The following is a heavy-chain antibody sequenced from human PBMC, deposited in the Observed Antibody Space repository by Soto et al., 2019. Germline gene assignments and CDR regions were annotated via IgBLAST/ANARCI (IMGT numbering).Heavy chain of an antibody. CDR3: ARGGRGSGLYFLYYFDL. Sequence: SETLSLTCTVSGASISGFYWSWIRKSAGKGLEWIGRIYPTGTTDYNPSLKSRVIMSVDMSKNQFSLTLSSVTPADTAVYYCARGGRGSGLYFLYYFDLWGQGTLVTVSS. D-gene: IGHD3-16*01. J-gene: IGHJ4*02. V-gene: IGHV4-4*07. CDR1: GASISGFY. CDR2: IYPTGTT.